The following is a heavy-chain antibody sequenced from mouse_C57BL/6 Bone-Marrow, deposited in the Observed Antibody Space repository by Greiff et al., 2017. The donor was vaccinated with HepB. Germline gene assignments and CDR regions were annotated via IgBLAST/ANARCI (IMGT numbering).Heavy chain of an antibody. CDR2: ISSGGSYN. CDR3: SRRTMITNYFDY. V-gene: IGHV5-6*02. J-gene: IGHJ2*01. Sequence: EVMLVESGGDLVKPGGSLKLSCAASGFTFSSYGMSWVRQTPDKRLEWVATISSGGSYNYYPDSVKGRFTISRDNAKNTLYLQMSSLKSEDTAMYYCSRRTMITNYFDYWGQGTTLTVSS. CDR1: GFTFSSYG. D-gene: IGHD2-4*01.